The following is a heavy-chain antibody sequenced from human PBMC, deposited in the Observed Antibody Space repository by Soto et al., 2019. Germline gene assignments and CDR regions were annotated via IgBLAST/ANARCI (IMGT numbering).Heavy chain of an antibody. CDR2: IWYDGSNK. CDR3: ARDERGYCSGGSCYSGYFQH. V-gene: IGHV3-33*01. J-gene: IGHJ1*01. D-gene: IGHD2-15*01. Sequence: GGSLRLSCAASGFTFSSYGMHWVRQAPGKGLEWVAVIWYDGSNKYYADSVKGRFTISRDNSKNTLYLQMNSLRAEDTAVYYCARDERGYCSGGSCYSGYFQHWGQGTLVTVSS. CDR1: GFTFSSYG.